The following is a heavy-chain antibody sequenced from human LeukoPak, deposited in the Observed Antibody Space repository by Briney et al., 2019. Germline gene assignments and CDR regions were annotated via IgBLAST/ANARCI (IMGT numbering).Heavy chain of an antibody. J-gene: IGHJ3*02. CDR3: ARGLYCSSTSCSKTNAFDI. V-gene: IGHV1-8*01. CDR1: GYTFTNYD. CDR2: MNPNSGNT. D-gene: IGHD2-2*01. Sequence: ASVKVSCKASGYTFTNYDINWVRQATGQGLEWMGWMNPNSGNTGYAQKFQGRVTMTRNTSISTAYMELSSLRSEDTAVYYCARGLYCSSTSCSKTNAFDIWGQGTMVTVSS.